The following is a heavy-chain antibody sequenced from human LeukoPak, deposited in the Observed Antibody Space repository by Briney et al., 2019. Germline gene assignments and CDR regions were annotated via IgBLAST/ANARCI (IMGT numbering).Heavy chain of an antibody. CDR1: GFTFSSYA. CDR2: ISGSGGST. V-gene: IGHV3-23*01. Sequence: GGSLRLSCAASGFTFSSYAMSWVRQAPGKGLEWVSAISGSGGSTYYADSVKGRFTISRDNSKNTLYLQMNSLRAEDTAVYYCAKLYRGYSYGVQLNYYYYGMDVWGQGTTVTVSS. D-gene: IGHD5-18*01. J-gene: IGHJ6*02. CDR3: AKLYRGYSYGVQLNYYYYGMDV.